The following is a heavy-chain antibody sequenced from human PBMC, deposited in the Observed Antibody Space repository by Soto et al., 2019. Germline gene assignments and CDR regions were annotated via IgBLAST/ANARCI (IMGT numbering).Heavy chain of an antibody. CDR2: IKQDGSEK. V-gene: IGHV3-7*01. J-gene: IGHJ4*02. CDR3: ARTRDFWRGYYPTYFDY. D-gene: IGHD3-3*01. CDR1: GFTFSSYW. Sequence: GGSLRLSCAASGFTFSSYWMSWVRQAPGKGLEWVANIKQDGSEKYYVDSVKGRFTISRDNAKNSLYLQMNSLRAEDTAVYYCARTRDFWRGYYPTYFDYWGQGTLVTVSS.